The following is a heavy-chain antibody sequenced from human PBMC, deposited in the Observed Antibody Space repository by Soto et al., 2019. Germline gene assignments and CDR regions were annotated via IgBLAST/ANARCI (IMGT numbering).Heavy chain of an antibody. CDR2: ISYDGSNK. D-gene: IGHD2-15*01. CDR3: AKDTRFGVVVAAQGPFDY. V-gene: IGHV3-30*18. J-gene: IGHJ4*02. Sequence: GGSLRLSCAASGFTFSSYGMHWVRQAPGKGLEWVAVISYDGSNKYYADSVKGRFTISRDNSKNTLYLQMNSLRAEDTAVYYCAKDTRFGVVVAAQGPFDYWGQGTLVTVSS. CDR1: GFTFSSYG.